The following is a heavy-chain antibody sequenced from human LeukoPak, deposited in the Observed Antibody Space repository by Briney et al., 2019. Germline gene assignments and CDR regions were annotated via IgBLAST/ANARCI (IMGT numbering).Heavy chain of an antibody. J-gene: IGHJ4*02. Sequence: GGSLRLSCAASGFTFSSYSMNWVRQAPGKGLEWVSSISSSSSYIYYADSVKGRFTISRDNAKNSLYLQMNSLRAEDTAVYYCARDKRTRPGYFDYWGQGTLVTVSS. CDR2: ISSSSSYI. CDR1: GFTFSSYS. D-gene: IGHD3/OR15-3a*01. V-gene: IGHV3-21*01. CDR3: ARDKRTRPGYFDY.